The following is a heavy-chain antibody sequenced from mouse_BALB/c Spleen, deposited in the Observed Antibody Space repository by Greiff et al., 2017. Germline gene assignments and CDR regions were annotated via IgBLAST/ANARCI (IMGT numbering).Heavy chain of an antibody. Sequence: VQLKQSGPELVKPGASVKISCKASGYTFTDYNMHWVKQSHGKSLEWIGYIYPYNGGTGYNQKFKSKATLTVDNSSSTAYMELRSLTSEDSAVYYCAPTLLYFDYWGQGTTLTVSS. CDR1: GYTFTDYN. V-gene: IGHV1S29*02. CDR2: IYPYNGGT. J-gene: IGHJ2*01. CDR3: APTLLYFDY.